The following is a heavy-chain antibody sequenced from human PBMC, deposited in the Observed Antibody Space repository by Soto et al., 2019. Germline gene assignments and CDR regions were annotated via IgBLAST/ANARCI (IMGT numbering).Heavy chain of an antibody. J-gene: IGHJ4*02. V-gene: IGHV1-18*01. CDR2: ISAYNGNT. CDR1: GYTFTSYG. CDR3: AERAGYSSGWYYFDY. Sequence: GASVKVSCKASGYTFTSYGISWVRQAPGQGLEWMGWISAYNGNTNYAQKLQGRVTMTTDTSTSTAYMELRSLRSDDTAMYYCAERAGYSSGWYYFDYWGQGTLVTVSS. D-gene: IGHD6-19*01.